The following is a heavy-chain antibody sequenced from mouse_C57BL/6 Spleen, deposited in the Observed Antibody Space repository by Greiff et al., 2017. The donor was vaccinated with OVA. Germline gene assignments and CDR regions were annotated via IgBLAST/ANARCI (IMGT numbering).Heavy chain of an antibody. CDR2: IDPSDSYT. J-gene: IGHJ4*01. CDR3: ARRYEYDHYYGKDY. CDR1: GYTFTSYW. D-gene: IGHD2-4*01. Sequence: VQLQQSGAELVRPGTSVKLSCTASGYTFTSYWMPWVQQRPGQGLEWIGVIDPSDSYTNYTQNFKGKATLTVDPSSSTAYLQLSSLTSDDTAVDYAARRYEYDHYYGKDYWGQGTSVTVSS. V-gene: IGHV1-59*01.